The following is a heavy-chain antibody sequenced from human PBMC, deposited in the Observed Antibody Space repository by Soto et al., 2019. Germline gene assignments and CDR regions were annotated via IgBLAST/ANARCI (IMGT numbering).Heavy chain of an antibody. V-gene: IGHV4-4*02. Sequence: SETLSLTCAVSGGSISSSNWWRWVRQPPGKGLEWIGEIYHSGSSNYNPSLKSRVTISVDKSKNQFSLKLSSVTAADTAVYYCAREYSSSWYSGSWGQGTLVTVSS. CDR3: AREYSSSWYSGS. CDR2: IYHSGSS. D-gene: IGHD6-13*01. CDR1: GGSISSSNW. J-gene: IGHJ4*02.